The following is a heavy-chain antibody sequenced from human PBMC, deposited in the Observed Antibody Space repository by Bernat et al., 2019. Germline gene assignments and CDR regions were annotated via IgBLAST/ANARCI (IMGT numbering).Heavy chain of an antibody. CDR2: ISHGGST. J-gene: IGHJ4*02. CDR3: AKDGAARPWPRFDY. Sequence: VQLVESGGGLVQPGGSLRLSCAASGFIFSSNAMSWVRQAPVKGLEWVSTISHGGSTYYADSVKGRFTISKDNSKNTLYLQMDSLRAEDTAVYYCAKDGAARPWPRFDYWGEGTLITVSS. V-gene: IGHV3-23*04. CDR1: GFIFSSNA. D-gene: IGHD6-6*01.